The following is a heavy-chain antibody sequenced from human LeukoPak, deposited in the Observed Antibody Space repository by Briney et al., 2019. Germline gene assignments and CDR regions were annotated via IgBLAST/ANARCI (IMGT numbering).Heavy chain of an antibody. CDR1: GFTFRTFG. J-gene: IGHJ4*02. V-gene: IGHV3-33*01. D-gene: IGHD3-16*01. CDR2: IWYDGINK. CDR3: ARELPSWGFDY. Sequence: GRSLRLSCAASGFTFRTFGMHWVRQAPGKGLEWVAIIWYDGINKYCADSVKGRFTISRDNSKNTLYLQMNSLRAEDTAVYYCARELPSWGFDYWGQGTLVTVPS.